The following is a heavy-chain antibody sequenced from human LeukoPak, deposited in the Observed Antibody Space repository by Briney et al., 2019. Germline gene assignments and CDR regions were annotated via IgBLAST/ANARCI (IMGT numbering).Heavy chain of an antibody. CDR3: AREVPSGSYLGEGY. CDR1: GFTFSSYS. CDR2: ISSSSSFI. D-gene: IGHD1-26*01. Sequence: GGSLRLSCAASGFTFSSYSMNWVRQAPGKGLEWVSSISSSSSFIYYADSVKGRFTISRDNAKNSLYLQMNSLRAEDTAVYYCAREVPSGSYLGEGYWGQGTLVTVSS. J-gene: IGHJ4*02. V-gene: IGHV3-21*01.